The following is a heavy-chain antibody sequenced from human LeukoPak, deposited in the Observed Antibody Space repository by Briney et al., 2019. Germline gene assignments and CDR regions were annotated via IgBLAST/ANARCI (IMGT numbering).Heavy chain of an antibody. CDR1: GFTFSSYA. Sequence: GGSLRLSCAASGFTFSSYAMHWVCQAPGKGLEWVAVISYDGSNKYYADSVKGRFTISRDNSKNTLYLQMNSLRAEDTAVYYCARDGSGEWWGNYYYYYGMDVWGQGTTVTVSS. CDR3: ARDGSGEWWGNYYYYYGMDV. J-gene: IGHJ6*02. CDR2: ISYDGSNK. D-gene: IGHD2-15*01. V-gene: IGHV3-30-3*01.